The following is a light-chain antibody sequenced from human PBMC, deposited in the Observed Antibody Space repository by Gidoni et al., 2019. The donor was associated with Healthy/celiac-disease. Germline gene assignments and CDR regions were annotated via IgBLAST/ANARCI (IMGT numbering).Light chain of an antibody. CDR1: SSDVGGYNY. Sequence: QSALTQPASVSGSPGQSITISCTGTSSDVGGYNYVSWYHQHPGKAPKLMIYDVSNLPSGVSNRFSGSKSGNTASLTIPVLQAEDEADYYCSSYTSSSTLVFGGGTKLTVL. V-gene: IGLV2-14*01. CDR2: DVS. CDR3: SSYTSSSTLV. J-gene: IGLJ2*01.